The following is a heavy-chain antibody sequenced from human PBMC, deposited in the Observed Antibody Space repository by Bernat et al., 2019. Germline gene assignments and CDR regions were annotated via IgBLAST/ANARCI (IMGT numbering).Heavy chain of an antibody. CDR1: GFTFSSSE. V-gene: IGHV3-48*03. CDR2: ISSSGSTI. J-gene: IGHJ4*02. CDR3: ARGLRGIAAGAHDY. Sequence: EVHLVESGGVLVQPGGSLRLSCASSGFTFSSSEMNWVRQAPGKGLEWVSYISSSGSTIYYAYSVKGRCTIARDNAKNALYLQMNSLRAEDTAVYYCARGLRGIAAGAHDYWGQGTLVTVSS. D-gene: IGHD6-13*01.